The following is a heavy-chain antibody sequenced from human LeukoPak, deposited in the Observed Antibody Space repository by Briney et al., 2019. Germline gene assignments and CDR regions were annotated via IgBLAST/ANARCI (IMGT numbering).Heavy chain of an antibody. CDR1: GGSISSSSYY. CDR2: IYYSGST. V-gene: IGHV4-39*01. D-gene: IGHD6-19*01. J-gene: IGHJ4*02. CDR3: ARGSSGWYLGDDY. Sequence: SETLSLTCTVSGGSISSSSYYWGWIRQPPGKGLEWIGSIYYSGSTYYNPSLKSRVTISVDTSKNQFSLKLSSVTAADTAVYYCARGSSGWYLGDDYWGQGTLVTVSS.